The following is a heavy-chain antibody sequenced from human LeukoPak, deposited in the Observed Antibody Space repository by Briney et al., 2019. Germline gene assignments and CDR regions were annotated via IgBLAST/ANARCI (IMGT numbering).Heavy chain of an antibody. Sequence: GGSLRLSCAASGFTFSNYAMHGVRQAPGKGLEWVAVISYDGSNKYYADSVKGRFTISRDNSKNTLYLQMNSLRAEDTAVYYCARVGGTAMALTYFDYWGQGTLVTVSS. V-gene: IGHV3-30*04. J-gene: IGHJ4*02. D-gene: IGHD5-18*01. CDR2: ISYDGSNK. CDR1: GFTFSNYA. CDR3: ARVGGTAMALTYFDY.